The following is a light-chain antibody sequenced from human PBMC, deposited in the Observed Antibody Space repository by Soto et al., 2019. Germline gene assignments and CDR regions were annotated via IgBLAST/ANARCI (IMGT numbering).Light chain of an antibody. CDR3: SSYRSGGTFV. V-gene: IGLV2-14*01. CDR2: VVS. Sequence: SGLSQPASGSRTPGQSIAISCTGTSSDVGGYNYVSWHQQHPGKAPKVLISVVSNRPSGVSNRFSGSKSGNTASLTISGLQAEDEADYYCSSYRSGGTFVFGSGTKVTVL. CDR1: SSDVGGYNY. J-gene: IGLJ1*01.